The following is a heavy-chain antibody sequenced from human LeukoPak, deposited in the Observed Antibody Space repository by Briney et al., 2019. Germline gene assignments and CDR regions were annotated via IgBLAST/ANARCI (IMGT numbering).Heavy chain of an antibody. J-gene: IGHJ4*02. Sequence: PGGSLRLSCAASGFTVSSNYISWVRQAPGKGLEWVSVIHSDDSTYYADYVKDRFTISRDNSRNTLYLQMNSLRAEDTAVYYCARQLFISTSFYYIFDFWGQGTLVTVSS. CDR3: ARQLFISTSFYYIFDF. CDR1: GFTVSSNY. CDR2: IHSDDST. V-gene: IGHV3-66*04. D-gene: IGHD2/OR15-2a*01.